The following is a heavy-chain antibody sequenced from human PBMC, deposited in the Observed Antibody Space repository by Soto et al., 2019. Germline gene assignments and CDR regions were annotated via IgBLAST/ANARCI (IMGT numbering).Heavy chain of an antibody. D-gene: IGHD3-10*01. Sequence: PSETLSLTCAVYGGSFSGYYWSWIRQPPGKGLEWIGEINHSGSTNYNPSLKSRVTISVDTSKNQFSLKLSSVTAADTAVYYCAARHYYGSGSYYNIRRNNWFDPWGQGTLVTVSS. CDR3: AARHYYGSGSYYNIRRNNWFDP. CDR1: GGSFSGYY. CDR2: INHSGST. V-gene: IGHV4-34*01. J-gene: IGHJ5*02.